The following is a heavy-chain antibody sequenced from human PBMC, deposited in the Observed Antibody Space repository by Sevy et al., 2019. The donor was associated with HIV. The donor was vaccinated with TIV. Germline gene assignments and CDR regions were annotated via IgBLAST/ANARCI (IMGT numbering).Heavy chain of an antibody. CDR3: AKTFAIFGVLMSPDFDP. Sequence: GGSRLSCAASGFTFSNYGMHWVRQAPGKGLEWLAVIWYDGSYEYYADSVKGRFTISRDNAKSTLYLQMNRLRAEDTAVYYCAKTFAIFGVLMSPDFDPWGQGTLVTVSS. CDR2: IWYDGSYE. D-gene: IGHD3-3*01. J-gene: IGHJ5*02. CDR1: GFTFSNYG. V-gene: IGHV3-33*06.